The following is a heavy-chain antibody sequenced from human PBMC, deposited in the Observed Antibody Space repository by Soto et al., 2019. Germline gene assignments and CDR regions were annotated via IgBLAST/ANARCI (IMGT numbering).Heavy chain of an antibody. CDR1: GFTFSSYG. Sequence: GGSLRLSCAASGFTFSSYGMHWVRQAPGKGLEWVAVISYDGSNKYYADSVKGRFTISRDNSKNTLYLQMNSLRAEDTAVYYCAKDMLTMIVVHGYFDYWGQGTLVTVSS. J-gene: IGHJ4*02. D-gene: IGHD3-22*01. CDR2: ISYDGSNK. CDR3: AKDMLTMIVVHGYFDY. V-gene: IGHV3-30*18.